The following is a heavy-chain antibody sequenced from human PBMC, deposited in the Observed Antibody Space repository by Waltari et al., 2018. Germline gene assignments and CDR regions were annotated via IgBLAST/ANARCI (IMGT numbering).Heavy chain of an antibody. D-gene: IGHD3-16*01. Sequence: EVQLVESGGGLVQPGRSLRLSCAASGLTFDDYAMHWVRHAPGKGLEWVSGISWNSGSIGYADSLKGRFTISRDNAKNSLYLQMNSLRAEEMALYYCAKGARDYIWGSYDYWGQGTLVTVSS. CDR2: ISWNSGSI. V-gene: IGHV3-9*03. CDR3: AKGARDYIWGSYDY. CDR1: GLTFDDYA. J-gene: IGHJ4*02.